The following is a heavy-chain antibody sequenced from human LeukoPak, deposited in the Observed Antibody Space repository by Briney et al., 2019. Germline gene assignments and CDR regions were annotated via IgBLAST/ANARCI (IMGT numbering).Heavy chain of an antibody. CDR3: ARGQGTVTTH. Sequence: RSSETLPLTCAVSGGSFSGYYWTWIRQPPGKGLEWIGEINHSGSANYSPSLSSRVTISLDMSENQFSLKLTSVTAADTAVYYCARGQGTVTTHWGQGTLVTVSS. V-gene: IGHV4-34*01. J-gene: IGHJ4*02. CDR2: INHSGSA. CDR1: GGSFSGYY. D-gene: IGHD4-17*01.